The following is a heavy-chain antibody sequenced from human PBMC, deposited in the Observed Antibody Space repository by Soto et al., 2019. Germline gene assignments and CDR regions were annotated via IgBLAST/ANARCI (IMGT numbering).Heavy chain of an antibody. CDR3: AKGANYVGLFDS. J-gene: IGHJ5*01. V-gene: IGHV3-23*04. CDR2: ISGGGIT. D-gene: IGHD3-16*01. CDR1: GFTFSSFA. Sequence: EVPLVESGGALVKPGESLTLSCAASGFTFSSFAMSWVRQATGKGLEWVSVISGGGITHYSNSVKGRFTISRDNSKNMVYLEMTTLRAEDTALYYCAKGANYVGLFDSWGQGTLVTVST.